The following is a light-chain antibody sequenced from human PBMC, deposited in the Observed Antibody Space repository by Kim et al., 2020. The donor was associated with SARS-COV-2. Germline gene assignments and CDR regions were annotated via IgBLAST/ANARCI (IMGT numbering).Light chain of an antibody. Sequence: ASVGDRVTITCRASQSISTYLNWYQQTPGKAPKLLIYGASSLQSVVPSRFSGSGSGTDFTLTISSLQPEDFATFYCQQSYSTPRTFGPGTKVDIK. V-gene: IGKV1-39*01. CDR2: GAS. CDR3: QQSYSTPRT. J-gene: IGKJ3*01. CDR1: QSISTY.